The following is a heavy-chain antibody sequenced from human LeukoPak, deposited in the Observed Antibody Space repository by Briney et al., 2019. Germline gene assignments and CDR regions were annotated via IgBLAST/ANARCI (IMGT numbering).Heavy chain of an antibody. Sequence: PGGSLRLSCAASGFTFSSYAKHWVRQAPGKGLEWVAVISYDGSNKYYADSVKGRFTISRDNSKNTLYLQMNSLRAEDTAVYYCAKEGAGSPYLVDYYMDVWGKGTTVTVSS. CDR1: GFTFSSYA. CDR2: ISYDGSNK. V-gene: IGHV3-30-3*01. CDR3: AKEGAGSPYLVDYYMDV. D-gene: IGHD3-9*01. J-gene: IGHJ6*03.